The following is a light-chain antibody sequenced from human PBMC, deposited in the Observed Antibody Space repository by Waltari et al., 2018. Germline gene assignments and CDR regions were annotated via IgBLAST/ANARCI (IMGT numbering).Light chain of an antibody. Sequence: EIVLTQSPGTLSLSPGDRATLSYRASQTVRTTYLAWSQQKPGQAPTLLIYGASSRATGIPDRFSGSGSGTDFSLTISSLEPEDFAVYYCQQYDISPLTFGGGTKVEIK. J-gene: IGKJ4*01. CDR2: GAS. CDR3: QQYDISPLT. CDR1: QTVRTTY. V-gene: IGKV3-20*01.